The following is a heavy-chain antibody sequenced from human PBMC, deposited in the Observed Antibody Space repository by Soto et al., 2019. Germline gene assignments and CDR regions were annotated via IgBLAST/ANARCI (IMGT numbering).Heavy chain of an antibody. CDR1: GFTFSSYS. CDR3: ARYRPTIFGVVKPAFEI. Sequence: EVQLVESGGGLVKPGGSLRLSCAASGFTFSSYSMNWVRQAPGKGLEWVSSISSSSSYIYYADSVKGRFTISRDNAKNSLYLQQSSLRAEYTVLYYCARYRPTIFGVVKPAFEIWGQGTMVTVSS. D-gene: IGHD3-3*01. CDR2: ISSSSSYI. J-gene: IGHJ3*02. V-gene: IGHV3-21*01.